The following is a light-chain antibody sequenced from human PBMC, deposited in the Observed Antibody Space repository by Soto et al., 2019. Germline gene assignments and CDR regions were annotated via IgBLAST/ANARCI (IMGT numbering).Light chain of an antibody. J-gene: IGKJ2*01. V-gene: IGKV3-15*01. CDR3: QQYNNWPPYT. CDR1: QSVSSN. Sequence: EKVMTQSPATLSVSPGERATLSSRASQSVSSNLAWYQQKPGQAPRLLIYGASTRATGIPARFSGSGSGTEFTLTISSLQSEDFAVYYCQQYNNWPPYTFGQGTKLEIK. CDR2: GAS.